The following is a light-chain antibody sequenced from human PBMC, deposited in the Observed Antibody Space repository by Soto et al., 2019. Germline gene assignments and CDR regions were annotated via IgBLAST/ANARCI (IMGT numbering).Light chain of an antibody. Sequence: QSVLTQPPSASGSPGQSVTISCTGTSSDVGGYNYVSWYQQHPGKAPKLMIYEVSKRPSGVPDRFSGSKSGNTASLTVSGLQAEDEADYYCSSYAGSSYVFGNGTKVNV. CDR1: SSDVGGYNY. V-gene: IGLV2-8*01. CDR3: SSYAGSSYV. J-gene: IGLJ1*01. CDR2: EVS.